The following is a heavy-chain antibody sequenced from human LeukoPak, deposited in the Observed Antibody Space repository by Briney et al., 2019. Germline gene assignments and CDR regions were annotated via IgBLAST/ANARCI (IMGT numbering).Heavy chain of an antibody. CDR2: IYPGHSDT. CDR1: GYSFSSYW. D-gene: IGHD3-22*01. J-gene: IGHJ5*02. Sequence: GESLKISCKGSGYSFSSYWIGWVRQMPGKGLEWMGIIYPGHSDTKYSPSFQGQVTMSADRSINTAYLQWSSLKASDTAIYYCARAPLDSSGNHWGVWFDPWGQGTLVTVSA. CDR3: ARAPLDSSGNHWGVWFDP. V-gene: IGHV5-51*01.